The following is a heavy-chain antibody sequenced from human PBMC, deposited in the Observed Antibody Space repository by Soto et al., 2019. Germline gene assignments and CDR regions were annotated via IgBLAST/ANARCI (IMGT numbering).Heavy chain of an antibody. Sequence: EVQLLESGGGLVQPGGSLRLSCAASGFTFGNYAMSWVRQAPGKGLEGVSTIGYSGVSTYYADSVKGRFTISRDDSRNTVSLQMNSLRAEDTAVYYCAKDRDSYGPLYYFDSWGQGTLATVSS. CDR3: AKDRDSYGPLYYFDS. J-gene: IGHJ4*02. V-gene: IGHV3-23*01. CDR1: GFTFGNYA. D-gene: IGHD5-18*01. CDR2: IGYSGVST.